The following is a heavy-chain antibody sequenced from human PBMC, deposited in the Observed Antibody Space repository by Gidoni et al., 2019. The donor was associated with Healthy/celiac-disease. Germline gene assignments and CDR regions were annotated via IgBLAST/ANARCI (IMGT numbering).Heavy chain of an antibody. J-gene: IGHJ4*02. V-gene: IGHV2-26*01. CDR1: GFSLSNARMG. Sequence: QVTLKESGPVLVKPTETLTLTCTVSGFSLSNARMGVSWIRQPPGKALEWLAHLFSNDEKSYSTSLKSRLTISKDTSKSQVVLTMTNMDPVDTATYYCARARAAAGTIDYWGQGTLVTVSS. CDR3: ARARAAAGTIDY. CDR2: LFSNDEK. D-gene: IGHD6-13*01.